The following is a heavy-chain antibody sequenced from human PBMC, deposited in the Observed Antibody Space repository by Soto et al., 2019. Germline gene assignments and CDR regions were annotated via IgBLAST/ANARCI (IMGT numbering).Heavy chain of an antibody. CDR3: ARHGNTVTTGYYYGMDV. V-gene: IGHV4-39*01. CDR1: GASISSSNYY. D-gene: IGHD4-17*01. J-gene: IGHJ6*02. CDR2: MYYSGRT. Sequence: ETLYLTCTVSGASISSSNYYWGWIRQPPGRGLEWIGTMYYSGRTYYNPSLKSRVTTSVDTSKNQFSLKLSAVTATDTAVYYCARHGNTVTTGYYYGMDVWGQGTTVTVS.